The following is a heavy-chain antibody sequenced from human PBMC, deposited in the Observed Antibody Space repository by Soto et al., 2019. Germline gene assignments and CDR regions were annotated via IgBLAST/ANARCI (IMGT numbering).Heavy chain of an antibody. Sequence: SETLSLTCAVYGGSVSSGSYYWSWIRQPPGKGLEWIGEMSHSGGSHFNPSLKSRVTISVDTSKNQFSLQLSSVTVADTAFYYCAGGGSIVVATRRLMDVWGKGTTVTVSS. CDR2: MSHSGGS. CDR3: AGGGSIVVATRRLMDV. D-gene: IGHD3-22*01. V-gene: IGHV4-61*01. CDR1: GGSVSSGSYY. J-gene: IGHJ6*03.